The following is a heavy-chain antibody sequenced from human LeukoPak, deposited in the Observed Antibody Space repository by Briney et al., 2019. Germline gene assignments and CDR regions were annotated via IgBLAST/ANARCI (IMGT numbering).Heavy chain of an antibody. V-gene: IGHV3-53*01. J-gene: IGHJ3*02. CDR3: ARGYSSGKGNAFDI. Sequence: GGSLRLSCAASGFTFSSHAMSWVRQAPGKGLEWVSVIYSGDSTYYADSVKGRFTISRDNSKNTLYLQMNSLRAEDTAVYYCARGYSSGKGNAFDIWGQGTMVTVSS. CDR2: IYSGDST. CDR1: GFTFSSHA. D-gene: IGHD6-19*01.